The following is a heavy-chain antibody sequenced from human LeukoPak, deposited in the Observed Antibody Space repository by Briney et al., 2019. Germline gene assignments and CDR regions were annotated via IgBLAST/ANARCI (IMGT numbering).Heavy chain of an antibody. CDR3: ARGVQRAFDI. J-gene: IGHJ3*02. Sequence: SGTLSLTCTVSGGSISSYYWSWIRQPPGKGLEWIGYIYYSGSTNYNPSLKSRVTISVDTSKNQFSLKLSSVTAADTAVYYCARGVQRAFDIWGQGTMVTVSS. V-gene: IGHV4-59*01. CDR2: IYYSGST. CDR1: GGSISSYY.